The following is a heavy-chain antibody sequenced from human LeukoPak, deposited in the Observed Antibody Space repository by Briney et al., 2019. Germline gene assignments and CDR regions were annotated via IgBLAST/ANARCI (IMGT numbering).Heavy chain of an antibody. CDR3: AKITKATTPNY. V-gene: IGHV3-23*01. CDR2: ITDSGRKT. D-gene: IGHD4-17*01. J-gene: IGHJ4*02. CDR1: GLTFSNYA. Sequence: GGSLRLSCAASGLTFSNYAMNWVRQASGKGLEWVSGITDSGRKTYYANSVKGRFSISRDNSRNTVYLQMSDLRAEDTAVYYCAKITKATTPNYWGQGTLVTVSS.